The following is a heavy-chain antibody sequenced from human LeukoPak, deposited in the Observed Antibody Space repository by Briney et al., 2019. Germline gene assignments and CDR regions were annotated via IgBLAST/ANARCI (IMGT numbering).Heavy chain of an antibody. CDR2: ITITGSSP. Sequence: PGGSLRLSCAASGFTFSGYAMAWVRQALGKGLEWVSSITITGSSPSYADSVKGRFTVSRDNSKNTLYLQMNSLRAEDTAVYFCAKSSSSGSYYFNYWGQGTLVTVS. V-gene: IGHV3-23*01. CDR3: AKSSSSGSYYFNY. D-gene: IGHD6-13*01. J-gene: IGHJ4*02. CDR1: GFTFSGYA.